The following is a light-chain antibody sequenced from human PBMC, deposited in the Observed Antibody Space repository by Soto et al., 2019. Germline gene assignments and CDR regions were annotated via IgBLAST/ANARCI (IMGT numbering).Light chain of an antibody. CDR2: WAS. V-gene: IGKV4-1*01. J-gene: IGKJ4*01. CDR3: QQYFGIPLT. Sequence: DIVMTQSPDSLAVSLGERATINCKSSRSLLHGSNNENFLAWYQQRPGQPPKLLFYWASTRQSGVPERFSGSGSETDFTLTISSLRADDVAVYYCQQYFGIPLTFGGGTKVEIK. CDR1: RSLLHGSNNENF.